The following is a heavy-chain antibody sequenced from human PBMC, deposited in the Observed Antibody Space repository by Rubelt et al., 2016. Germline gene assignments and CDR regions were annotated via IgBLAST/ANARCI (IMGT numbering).Heavy chain of an antibody. CDR2: ISAYDGNT. CDR1: GYTFTSYG. CDR3: ATGGDFGVVIPNWYDP. V-gene: IGHV1-18*01. Sequence: QVQLVQSGAEVKKPGASVKVSCKASGYTFTSYGISWVRQAPGQGIERMGWISAYDGNTYYAQKLQGKVRMTTDTSTSTAYMELRSLRSDDTALYYCATGGDFGVVIPNWYDPWGQGTLVTVSS. D-gene: IGHD3-3*01. J-gene: IGHJ5*02.